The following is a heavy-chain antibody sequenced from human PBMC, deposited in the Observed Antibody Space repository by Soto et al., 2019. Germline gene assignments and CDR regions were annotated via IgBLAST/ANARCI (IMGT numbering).Heavy chain of an antibody. CDR2: ISSSSSYI. CDR3: ARVGGSSTKHYYYGMDV. D-gene: IGHD2-2*01. CDR1: GFTFSSYS. V-gene: IGHV3-21*01. Sequence: GGSLRLSCAASGFTFSSYSMNWVRQAPGKGLEWVSSISSSSSYIYYADSVKGRFTISRDNAKNSLYLQMNSLRAEDTAVYYCARVGGSSTKHYYYGMDVWRQGTTATVSS. J-gene: IGHJ6*02.